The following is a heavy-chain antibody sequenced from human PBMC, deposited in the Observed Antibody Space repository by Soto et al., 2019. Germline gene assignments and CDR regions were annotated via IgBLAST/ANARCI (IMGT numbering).Heavy chain of an antibody. Sequence: ASVKVSCTASGYTLTSYGISWVRQAPGQGLEWMGWISAYNGNTNYAQKFQGRVTMTTDTSTSTAYMELRSLRSDDTAVYYCARDLGGFMDVWGQGTTVTVSS. CDR3: ARDLGGFMDV. J-gene: IGHJ6*02. CDR2: ISAYNGNT. CDR1: GYTLTSYG. V-gene: IGHV1-18*01. D-gene: IGHD3-16*01.